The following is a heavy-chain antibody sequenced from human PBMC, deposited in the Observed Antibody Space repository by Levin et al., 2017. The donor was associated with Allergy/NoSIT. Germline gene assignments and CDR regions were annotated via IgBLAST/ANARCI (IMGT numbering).Heavy chain of an antibody. CDR2: IYPGDSDT. V-gene: IGHV5-51*01. Sequence: GGSLRLSCKGSGYSFTSYWIGWVRQMPGKGLEWMGIIYPGDSDTRYSPSFQGQVTISADKSISTAYLQWSSLKASDTAMYYCARPHYYDSSGYYYGSAVDYWGQGTLVTVSS. D-gene: IGHD3-22*01. J-gene: IGHJ4*02. CDR3: ARPHYYDSSGYYYGSAVDY. CDR1: GYSFTSYW.